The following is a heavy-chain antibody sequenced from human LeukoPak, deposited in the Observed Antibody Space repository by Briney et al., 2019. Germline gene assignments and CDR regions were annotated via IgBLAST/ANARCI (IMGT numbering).Heavy chain of an antibody. Sequence: GASVKVSCKASGYTFTSYYMHWVRQAPGQGLEWMGIINPSGGSTSYAQKFQGRVTVTRDTSTSTVYMELSSLRSEDTAVYYCARAYYYDSSGYYPFDYWGQGTLVTVSS. CDR2: INPSGGST. CDR3: ARAYYYDSSGYYPFDY. J-gene: IGHJ4*02. D-gene: IGHD3-22*01. V-gene: IGHV1-46*01. CDR1: GYTFTSYY.